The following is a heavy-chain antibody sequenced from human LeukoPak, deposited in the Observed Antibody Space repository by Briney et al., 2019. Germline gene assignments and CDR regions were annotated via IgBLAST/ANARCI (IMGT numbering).Heavy chain of an antibody. D-gene: IGHD2/OR15-2a*01. CDR3: AKDGTSYYYIYY. J-gene: IGHJ4*02. CDR2: IRYDGSNT. CDR1: RFTFSSYA. V-gene: IGHV3-30*02. Sequence: GGSLRLSCAASRFTFSSYAMSWVRQAPGKGLEWLAFIRYDGSNTYYADSVKGRFTVSRDDSKNTLYLQMNSLRGDDTAVYYCAKDGTSYYYIYYWGQGTLVTVSS.